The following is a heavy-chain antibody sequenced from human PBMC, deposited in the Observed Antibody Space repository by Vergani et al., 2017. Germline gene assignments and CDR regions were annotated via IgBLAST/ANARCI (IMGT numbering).Heavy chain of an antibody. CDR2: IIPIFGTA. CDR3: AREKITMVRGVKLYYNYYGMDV. Sequence: QVQLVQSGAEVKKPGSSVKVSCKASGGTFSSYAISWVRQAPGQGLEWMGGIIPIFGTANYAQKFQGRVTITADESTSTAYMELSSLRSEDTAVYYCAREKITMVRGVKLYYNYYGMDVWGQGTTVTVSS. D-gene: IGHD3-10*01. CDR1: GGTFSSYA. J-gene: IGHJ6*02. V-gene: IGHV1-69*01.